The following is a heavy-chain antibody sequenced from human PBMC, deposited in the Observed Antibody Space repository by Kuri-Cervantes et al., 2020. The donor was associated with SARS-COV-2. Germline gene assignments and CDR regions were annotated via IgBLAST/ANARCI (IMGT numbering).Heavy chain of an antibody. CDR2: IYYSGST. CDR1: GGSISSYY. J-gene: IGHJ3*02. CDR3: ARAQYATLLHI. D-gene: IGHD2/OR15-2a*01. Sequence: SETLSLTCTVSGGSISSYYWSWIRQPPGKGLEWIGYIYYSGSTNYNPSLKSRVTISVDTSKNQFSLKLSSVTAADTAVYYFARAQYATLLHIWGQGTMVTVSS. V-gene: IGHV4-59*01.